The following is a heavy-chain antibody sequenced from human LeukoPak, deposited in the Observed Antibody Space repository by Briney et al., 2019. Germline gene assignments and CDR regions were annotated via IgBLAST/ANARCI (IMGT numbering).Heavy chain of an antibody. V-gene: IGHV3-72*01. CDR1: GFAFSDHY. CDR3: VSDSGGWLY. Sequence: PGGSLRLSCAASGFAFSDHYTDWVRQAPGKGLEWVGRIKNKANSYTTEYAASVKGRFTMSRDDSKDSLYLQMNSLKTEDTAVYYCVSDSGGWLYWGQGTLVTVSS. J-gene: IGHJ1*01. CDR2: IKNKANSYTT. D-gene: IGHD6-19*01.